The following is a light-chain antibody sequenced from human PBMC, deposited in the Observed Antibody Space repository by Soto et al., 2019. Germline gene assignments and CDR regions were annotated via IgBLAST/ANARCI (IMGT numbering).Light chain of an antibody. CDR3: QQRSNWLWT. J-gene: IGKJ1*01. Sequence: EIVLTQSPGTLSLSPGERATLSCRASQSVSSYLAWYQQEPGQAPRLIIYDGSKRATGIPARFSGRGSGTDFTLTISSLEPEDFAVYYCQQRSNWLWTFGQGTKVDI. CDR2: DGS. V-gene: IGKV3-11*01. CDR1: QSVSSY.